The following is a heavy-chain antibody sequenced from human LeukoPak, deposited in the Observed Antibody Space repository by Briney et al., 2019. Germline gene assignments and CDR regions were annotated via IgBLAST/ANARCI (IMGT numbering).Heavy chain of an antibody. CDR1: GYTFTGYY. J-gene: IGHJ4*02. V-gene: IGHV1-2*02. CDR3: ARVPPPPLRYFDWLSAYYFDY. Sequence: ASVKVSCKASGYTFTGYYMHWVRQAPGQGLEWMGWINPNSGGTNYAQKFQGRVTMTRDTSISTAYMELSSLRSEDTAVYYCARVPPPPLRYFDWLSAYYFDYWGQGTLVTVSS. D-gene: IGHD3-9*01. CDR2: INPNSGGT.